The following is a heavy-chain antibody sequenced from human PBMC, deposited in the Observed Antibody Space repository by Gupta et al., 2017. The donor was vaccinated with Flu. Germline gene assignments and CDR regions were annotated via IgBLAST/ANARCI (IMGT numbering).Heavy chain of an antibody. CDR1: DFTFANAW. CDR3: TTGQL. V-gene: IGHV3-15*01. CDR2: IKSHTDGGTV. D-gene: IGHD1-1*01. Sequence: ERQVVEYGGGLLKPGGSLRLSCTGSDFTFANAWMSWVRQAPGKGLEWVALIKSHTDGGTVHYATAVEGRVTISRDDSKDTVYLQMERLRVEDSGKYYCTTGQLWGQGSQVTVSS. J-gene: IGHJ4*02.